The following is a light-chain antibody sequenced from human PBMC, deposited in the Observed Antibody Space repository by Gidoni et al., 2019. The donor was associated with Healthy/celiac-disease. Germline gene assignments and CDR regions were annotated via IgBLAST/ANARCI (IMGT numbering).Light chain of an antibody. CDR2: GAS. V-gene: IGKV3-20*01. CDR3: QQYGSSTPWT. J-gene: IGKJ1*01. Sequence: VLTQSPGTLSLSPGERATLPCMASQSVSSSYFAWYQQKPGQAPRLLIYGASSRATGIPDRCSGSGSGTDFTLTISRLEPEDFAVYYCQQYGSSTPWTFGQGTKVEIK. CDR1: QSVSSSY.